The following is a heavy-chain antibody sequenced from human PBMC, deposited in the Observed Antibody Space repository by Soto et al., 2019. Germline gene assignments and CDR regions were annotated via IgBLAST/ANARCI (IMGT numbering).Heavy chain of an antibody. CDR1: GFTFGDYA. CDR3: ARDGAMTTYFEYFQH. V-gene: IGHV3-53*01. J-gene: IGHJ1*01. CDR2: IYSGGRT. Sequence: PGGSLRLSCTASGFTFGDYAMSWFRQDPGKGLEWVSTIYSGGRTFYADSVKGRFTISRDNSKNTLYLEMNSLRAEDTAVYYCARDGAMTTYFEYFQHWGQGT. D-gene: IGHD4-17*01.